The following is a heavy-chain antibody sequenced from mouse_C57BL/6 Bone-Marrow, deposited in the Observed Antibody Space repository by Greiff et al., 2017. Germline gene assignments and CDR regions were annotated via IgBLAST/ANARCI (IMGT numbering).Heavy chain of an antibody. D-gene: IGHD1-1*01. CDR3: AIFTTVVATDY. Sequence: QVQLQQPGAELVKPGASVKVSCKASGYTFTSYWMHWVKQRPGQGLEWIGRIHPSDSVTNYNQKFKGKATLTVDKSSSTAYMQLSSLTSEDSAVYYCAIFTTVVATDYWGQGTTLTVSS. J-gene: IGHJ2*01. V-gene: IGHV1-74*01. CDR1: GYTFTSYW. CDR2: IHPSDSVT.